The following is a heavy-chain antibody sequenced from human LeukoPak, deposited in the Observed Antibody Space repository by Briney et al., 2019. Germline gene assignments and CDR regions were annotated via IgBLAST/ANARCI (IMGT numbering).Heavy chain of an antibody. V-gene: IGHV4-4*02. Sequence: SGTLSLTCAVSGGSISSSNWWSWVRQPPGKGLEWIGEIYHSGSTNYNPSHKSRVTISVDKSKNQFSLKLSSVTAADTAVYYCARKPTELWFGELASTYYFDYWGQGTLVTVSS. CDR3: ARKPTELWFGELASTYYFDY. CDR2: IYHSGST. CDR1: GGSISSSNW. D-gene: IGHD3-10*01. J-gene: IGHJ4*02.